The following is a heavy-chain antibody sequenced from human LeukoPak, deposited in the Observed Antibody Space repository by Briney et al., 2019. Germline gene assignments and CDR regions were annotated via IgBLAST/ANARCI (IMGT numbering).Heavy chain of an antibody. CDR3: ASVAAAANLGY. CDR1: GYTFTSYG. Sequence: GASVKVSCEASGYTFTSYGISWVRQAPGQGLEWMGWISAYNGNTNYAQKLQGRVTMTTDTSTSTAYMELRSLRSDDTAVYYCASVAAAANLGYWGQGTLVTVSS. CDR2: ISAYNGNT. D-gene: IGHD6-13*01. J-gene: IGHJ4*02. V-gene: IGHV1-18*01.